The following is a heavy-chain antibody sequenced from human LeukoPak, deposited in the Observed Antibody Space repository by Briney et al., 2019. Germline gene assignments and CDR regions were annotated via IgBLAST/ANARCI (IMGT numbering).Heavy chain of an antibody. Sequence: SETLSLTCTVSGGSISSSSYYWGRIRQPPGKGLEWIGSIYYSGSTYYNPSLKSRVTISVDTSKNQFSLKLSSVTAADTAVYYCASPYYYDSSGYNDAFDIWGQGTMVTVSS. J-gene: IGHJ3*02. V-gene: IGHV4-39*01. CDR3: ASPYYYDSSGYNDAFDI. D-gene: IGHD3-22*01. CDR1: GGSISSSSYY. CDR2: IYYSGST.